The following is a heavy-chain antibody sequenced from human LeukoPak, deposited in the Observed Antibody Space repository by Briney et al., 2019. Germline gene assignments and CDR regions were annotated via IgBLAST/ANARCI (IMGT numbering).Heavy chain of an antibody. CDR1: GGSISSSSYY. CDR2: IYYSGST. J-gene: IGHJ3*02. Sequence: KTSETLSLTCTVSGGSISSSSYYWGWIRQPPGKGLEWIGSIYYSGSTYYNPSLKSRVTISVDTSKNQFSLKLSSVTAADTAVYYCASKVNWKENAFDIWGQGTMVTVSS. D-gene: IGHD1-1*01. V-gene: IGHV4-39*07. CDR3: ASKVNWKENAFDI.